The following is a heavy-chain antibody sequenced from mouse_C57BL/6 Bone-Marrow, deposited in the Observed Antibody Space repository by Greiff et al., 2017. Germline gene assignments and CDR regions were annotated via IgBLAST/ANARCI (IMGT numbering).Heavy chain of an antibody. J-gene: IGHJ1*03. CDR3: ARNEGTTPYWYFDV. D-gene: IGHD1-1*01. CDR2: IWSGGST. V-gene: IGHV2-2*01. Sequence: VQLQQSGPGLVQPSQSLSITCTVSGFSLTSYGVHWVRQSPGKGLEWLGVIWSGGSTDYNAAFISRLSISKDNSKSHVFFKMNSLQADDTAIYYCARNEGTTPYWYFDVWGTGTTVTVSS. CDR1: GFSLTSYG.